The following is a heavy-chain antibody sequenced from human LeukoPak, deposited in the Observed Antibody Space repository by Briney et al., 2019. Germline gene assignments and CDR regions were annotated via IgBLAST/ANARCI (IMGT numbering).Heavy chain of an antibody. CDR3: AGYYYDSSGYHSGFDY. V-gene: IGHV1-18*04. J-gene: IGHJ4*02. Sequence: GASVKVSCKASGYTFTGYYMHWVRQAPGQGLEWMGWISAYNGNTNYAQKLQGRVTMTTDTSTSTAYMELRSLRSDDTAVYYCAGYYYDSSGYHSGFDYWGQGTLVTVSS. CDR2: ISAYNGNT. CDR1: GYTFTGYY. D-gene: IGHD3-22*01.